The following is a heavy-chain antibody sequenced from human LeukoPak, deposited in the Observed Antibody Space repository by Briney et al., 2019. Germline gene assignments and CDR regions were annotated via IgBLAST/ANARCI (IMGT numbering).Heavy chain of an antibody. V-gene: IGHV1-46*01. CDR2: INPSGGST. D-gene: IGHD3-22*01. J-gene: IGHJ4*02. Sequence: ASVKVSCKASGYTXTHYQMHWVRQAPGQGLEWMGIINPSGGSTSYVEKFQGRVTLTRDTSTSTVYMELSSLRSDDTAVYYCARDPSYYDSSGYYYHFDYWGQGTLVTVSS. CDR1: GYTXTHYQ. CDR3: ARDPSYYDSSGYYYHFDY.